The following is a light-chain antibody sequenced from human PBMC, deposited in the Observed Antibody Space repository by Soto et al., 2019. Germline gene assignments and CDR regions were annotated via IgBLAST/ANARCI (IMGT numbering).Light chain of an antibody. CDR3: QVWDSRSDHYV. Sequence: YELTQPPSVSVAPGQTASITCGGDNIGSKSVHWYQQKPGQAPVLVVYDDSDRPSGIPERFSGSNSGDTATLTLSRVEVGDEADYYCQVWDSRSDHYVFGTGTKVTVL. CDR1: NIGSKS. V-gene: IGLV3-21*02. J-gene: IGLJ1*01. CDR2: DDS.